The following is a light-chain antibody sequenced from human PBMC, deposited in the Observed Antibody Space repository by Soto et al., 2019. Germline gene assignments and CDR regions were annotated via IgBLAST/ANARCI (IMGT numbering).Light chain of an antibody. CDR3: QQYGSTLFA. CDR2: GAS. Sequence: VLTLSPGTLSFSPGERATLSYSASQSVTSSYLHWYQQKPGQAPSLLIYGASSRANGIPDRFSGSGSGTDFTLTISRLEPEDLAVYYCQQYGSTLFAFGPGTKVDIK. V-gene: IGKV3-20*01. J-gene: IGKJ3*01. CDR1: QSVTSSY.